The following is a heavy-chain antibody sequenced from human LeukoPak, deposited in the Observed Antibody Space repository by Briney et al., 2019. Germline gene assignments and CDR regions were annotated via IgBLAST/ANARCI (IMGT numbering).Heavy chain of an antibody. J-gene: IGHJ4*02. CDR1: GFTFSSYG. Sequence: GGSLRLSCAASGFTFSSYGMHWVRQAPGKGLEWVALIRYDGSNKDYADSVKGRFTVSRDNSKNMLYLQMNSLRAEDTAVYYCAAVVVITPYWGQGTLVTVSS. CDR2: IRYDGSNK. CDR3: AAVVVITPY. V-gene: IGHV3-30*02. D-gene: IGHD3-22*01.